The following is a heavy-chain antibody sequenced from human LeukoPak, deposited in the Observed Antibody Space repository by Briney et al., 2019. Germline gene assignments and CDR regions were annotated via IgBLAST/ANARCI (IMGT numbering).Heavy chain of an antibody. Sequence: GGSLRLSCAASGFTFSSYAMSWVRQAPGKGLEWVSGISGSGGSTFYADSVKGRFTISRDNSKSTLFLQMNSLRAGDTAVYYCARGILYPAFYFDYWGQGTLVTVSS. D-gene: IGHD3-3*02. CDR2: ISGSGGST. CDR1: GFTFSSYA. CDR3: ARGILYPAFYFDY. V-gene: IGHV3-23*01. J-gene: IGHJ4*02.